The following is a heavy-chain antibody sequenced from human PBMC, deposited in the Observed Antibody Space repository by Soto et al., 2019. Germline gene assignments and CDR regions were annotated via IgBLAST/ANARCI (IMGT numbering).Heavy chain of an antibody. CDR1: GFTFSNAW. J-gene: IGHJ4*02. CDR2: IKRKTDGGTT. Sequence: PEASWSLSCTASGFTFSNAWMSWVRQAPGKGLEWVGRIKRKTDGGTTDYAAPVKGRFTISRDNSKNTLYLEMNSLKTEDTAVYYCNTDLANTVHTTFDYWSQG. CDR3: NTDLANTVHTTFDY. D-gene: IGHD1-1*01. V-gene: IGHV3-15*01.